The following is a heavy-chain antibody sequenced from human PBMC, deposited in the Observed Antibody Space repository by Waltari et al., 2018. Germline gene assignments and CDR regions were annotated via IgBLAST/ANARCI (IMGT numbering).Heavy chain of an antibody. Sequence: EVQLLESGGGLGQPGGSLRLSCAASGFSFSSYEMNWVRQAPGKGLEWLSYIRSSGSTLYYADSVKGRFTISRDNTKNSLYLQMNSLRAEDTGVYCCARPRSVAFFDYWGQGTLVTVSS. V-gene: IGHV3-48*03. J-gene: IGHJ4*02. D-gene: IGHD5-12*01. CDR3: ARPRSVAFFDY. CDR2: IRSSGSTL. CDR1: GFSFSSYE.